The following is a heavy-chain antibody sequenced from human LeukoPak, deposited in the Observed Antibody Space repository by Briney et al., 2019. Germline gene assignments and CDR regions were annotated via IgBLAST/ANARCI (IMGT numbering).Heavy chain of an antibody. J-gene: IGHJ6*02. CDR1: GGSISSYY. Sequence: SETLSLTCTVSGGSISSYYWSWIRQPPGKGLEWIGYIYYSGSTNYNPSLKSRVTISVDTSKNQFSLKLSSVTAADTAVYYCARHPRRDSSSWYPPYYYYGMDVWGLGTTVTVSS. CDR3: ARHPRRDSSSWYPPYYYYGMDV. D-gene: IGHD6-13*01. CDR2: IYYSGST. V-gene: IGHV4-59*08.